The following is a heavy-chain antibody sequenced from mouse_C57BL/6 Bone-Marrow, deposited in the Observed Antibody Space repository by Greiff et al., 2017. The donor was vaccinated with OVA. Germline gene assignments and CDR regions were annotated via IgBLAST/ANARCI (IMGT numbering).Heavy chain of an antibody. V-gene: IGHV1-26*01. CDR1: GYTFTDYY. Sequence: EVQLQQSGPELVKPGASVKISCKASGYTFTDYYMNWVKQSHGKSLEWIGDINPNNGGTSYNQKFKGKATLTVDKSSSTAYMELRSLTSEDSAVYYCAGDYGDYGECAMDYWGQGTSVTVSS. D-gene: IGHD2-13*01. CDR2: INPNNGGT. CDR3: AGDYGDYGECAMDY. J-gene: IGHJ4*01.